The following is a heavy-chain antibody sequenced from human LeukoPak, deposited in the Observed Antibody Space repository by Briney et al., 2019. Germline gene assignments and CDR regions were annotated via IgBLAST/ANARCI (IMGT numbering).Heavy chain of an antibody. J-gene: IGHJ4*02. CDR2: ISSSSSYI. CDR1: GFTFSSYS. CDR3: ARAYSGYDCRY. Sequence: GGSLRLSCAASGFTFSSYSMNWVRQVPGKGLEWVSSISSSSSYIYYADSVKGRFTISRDNAKNSLYLQMNSLRAEDTAVYYCARAYSGYDCRYWGQGTLVTVSS. D-gene: IGHD5-12*01. V-gene: IGHV3-21*01.